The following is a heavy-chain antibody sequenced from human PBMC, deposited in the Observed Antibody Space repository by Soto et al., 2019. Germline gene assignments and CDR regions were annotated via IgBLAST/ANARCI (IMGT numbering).Heavy chain of an antibody. CDR3: ASALIAVAGIHIYYYGMDV. D-gene: IGHD6-19*01. CDR2: IIPIFGTA. J-gene: IGHJ6*02. CDR1: GGTFSSYA. V-gene: IGHV1-69*13. Sequence: RASVKVSCKASGGTFSSYAISWVRQAPGQGLEWMGGIIPIFGTANYAQKFQGRVTITADESTSTAYMELSSLRSEDTAVYYCASALIAVAGIHIYYYGMDVWGQGTTVTVSS.